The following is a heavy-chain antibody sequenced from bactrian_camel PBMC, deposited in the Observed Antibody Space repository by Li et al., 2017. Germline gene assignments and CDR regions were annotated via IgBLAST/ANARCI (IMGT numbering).Heavy chain of an antibody. J-gene: IGHJ4*01. CDR1: GYIVSSTR. CDR3: ASTVLGGSFKY. V-gene: IGHV3S40*01. D-gene: IGHD6*01. Sequence: VQLVESGGGLVQPGGSLRLSCAASGYIVSSTRMGWVRQAPGKGLEWASLIGSSGGSTLYADSVKGRFTISRNNDESTLHLVMNSLKPEDTAAYYCASTVLGGSFKYWGQGTQVTVS. CDR2: IGSSGGST.